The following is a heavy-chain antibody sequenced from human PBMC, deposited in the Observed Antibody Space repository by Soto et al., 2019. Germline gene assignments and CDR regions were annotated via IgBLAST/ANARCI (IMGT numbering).Heavy chain of an antibody. D-gene: IGHD2-8*02. J-gene: IGHJ4*02. CDR1: GGSINSTNW. CDR2: IYHSGST. CDR3: ARDKITGLFDY. Sequence: SETLSLTCAVSGGSINSTNWWSLVRQPPGKGLEWVGEIYHSGSTNYNPSLKSRVTISVDKSKNQFSLKLTSVTAADTAVYYCARDKITGLFDYWGQGTLVTVS. V-gene: IGHV4-4*02.